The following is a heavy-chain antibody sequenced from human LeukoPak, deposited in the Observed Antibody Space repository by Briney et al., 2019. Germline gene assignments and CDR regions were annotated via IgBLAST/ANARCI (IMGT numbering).Heavy chain of an antibody. CDR2: INPNSGAT. CDR3: ARYMAAAGTFDY. V-gene: IGHV1-2*02. Sequence: ASVKVSCKASGYTFTAYYMHWVRQAPGQGLEWMGWINPNSGATCYEQKFQGRVTMTRDTSISTAYMEVSRLRSDDSAVYYCARYMAAAGTFDYWGQGTLVTVSS. J-gene: IGHJ4*02. CDR1: GYTFTAYY. D-gene: IGHD6-13*01.